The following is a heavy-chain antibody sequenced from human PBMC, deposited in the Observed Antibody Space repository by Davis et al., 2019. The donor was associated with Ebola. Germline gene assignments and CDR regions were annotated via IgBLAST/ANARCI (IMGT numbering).Heavy chain of an antibody. V-gene: IGHV4-39*07. CDR3: ASVNYDFGGGYYTGNWFDP. CDR1: GGSISRCAYY. D-gene: IGHD3-3*01. J-gene: IGHJ5*02. CDR2: VYYSGDT. Sequence: SETLSLTCTVSGGSISRCAYYWSRIRQSPGIGLEWIGSVYYSGDTYYTPPLRSRVTISVDTSKNQFSLKLSSVTAADTAVYYCASVNYDFGGGYYTGNWFDPWGQGTLVTVSS.